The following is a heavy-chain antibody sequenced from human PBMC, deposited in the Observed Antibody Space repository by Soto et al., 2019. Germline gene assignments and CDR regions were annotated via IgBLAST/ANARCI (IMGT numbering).Heavy chain of an antibody. CDR1: GGSISTYY. V-gene: IGHV4-59*01. D-gene: IGHD6-25*01. J-gene: IGHJ5*02. Sequence: HVQLQESGPGLVKPSETLSLTCTVSGGSISTYYWSWIRQPPGKGLEWIGYIYYDGSTSYNPSLRGRATISVDTSKHHFPLILSSVTSADTAVYYCARDQLRSGLYVWFDPWGQGTLVTVSS. CDR2: IYYDGST. CDR3: ARDQLRSGLYVWFDP.